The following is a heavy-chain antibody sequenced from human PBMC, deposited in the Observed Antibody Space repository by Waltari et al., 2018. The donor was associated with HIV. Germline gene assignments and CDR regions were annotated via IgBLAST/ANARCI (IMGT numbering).Heavy chain of an antibody. Sequence: EVQLVESGGGLIQPGGSLRLSCAASGFTVNDNKRSWVRQAQGKGLEWVSVIYSGGTTYSAASVKGRFTISRDDSKNTVYLQLNSLRAEDTAIYYCARHGGGYHYGWYFDLWGRGTLVTVSS. J-gene: IGHJ2*01. CDR2: IYSGGTT. CDR1: GFTVNDNK. D-gene: IGHD3-22*01. V-gene: IGHV3-53*01. CDR3: ARHGGGYHYGWYFDL.